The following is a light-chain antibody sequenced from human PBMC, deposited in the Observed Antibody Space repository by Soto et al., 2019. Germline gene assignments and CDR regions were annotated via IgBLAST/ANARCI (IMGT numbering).Light chain of an antibody. CDR1: QSVSSY. CDR2: DTS. J-gene: IGKJ3*01. Sequence: EIVLTQSPATLSLSPGERATLSCRASQSVSSYLAWYQQKPGQAPKLLIYDTSKRATGIPARFSGSGSGTDFTLTISSLEPEDFAVYYCQQRTNWPRSFTFGPGTKVDIK. V-gene: IGKV3-11*01. CDR3: QQRTNWPRSFT.